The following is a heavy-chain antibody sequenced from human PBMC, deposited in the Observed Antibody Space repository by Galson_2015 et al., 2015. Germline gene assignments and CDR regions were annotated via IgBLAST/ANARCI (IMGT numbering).Heavy chain of an antibody. Sequence: SLRLSCAASGFTFSSYWMHRVRQAPGKGLVWVSRIKGDGSDIRYADSVKGRFTMSRDNTKKTLHLHMSNLGAEDTAVYFCVRDGDKYDFDFWGQGTLVTVSS. CDR2: IKGDGSDI. CDR3: VRDGDKYDFDF. D-gene: IGHD2-2*01. CDR1: GFTFSSYW. V-gene: IGHV3-74*01. J-gene: IGHJ4*02.